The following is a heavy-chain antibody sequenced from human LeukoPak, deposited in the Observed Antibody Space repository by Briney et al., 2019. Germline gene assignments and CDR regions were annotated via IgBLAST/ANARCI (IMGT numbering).Heavy chain of an antibody. CDR2: ISSNGGST. V-gene: IGHV3-64*01. CDR3: ARVGGSYGN. J-gene: IGHJ4*02. CDR1: GFTFSSYA. D-gene: IGHD1-26*01. Sequence: GGSLRLSCAASGFTFSSYAMHWVRQAPGEGLEYVSAISSNGGSTYYANSVKGRFTISRDNSKNTLYLQMGSLRAEDMAVYYCARVGGSYGNWGQGTLVTVSS.